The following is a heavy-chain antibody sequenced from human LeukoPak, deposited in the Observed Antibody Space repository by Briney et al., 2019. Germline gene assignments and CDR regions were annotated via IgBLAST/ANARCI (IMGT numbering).Heavy chain of an antibody. CDR1: GFTFSNYA. J-gene: IGHJ4*02. CDR2: ISYDGSNK. V-gene: IGHV3-30-3*01. CDR3: ARDRLDGNNWNDCDY. Sequence: GGSLRLSCAASGFTFSNYAMHWVRQAPGKGLEWLAIISYDGSNKYYADSVKGRFTISRDNSNNTLYVQMNGLRVDDTAVYYCARDRLDGNNWNDCDYWGQGTLVTVSS. D-gene: IGHD1-1*01.